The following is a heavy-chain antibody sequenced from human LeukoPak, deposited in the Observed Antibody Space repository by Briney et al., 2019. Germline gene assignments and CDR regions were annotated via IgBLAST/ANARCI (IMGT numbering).Heavy chain of an antibody. CDR3: ARVVPPHMAVAGTWLDY. J-gene: IGHJ4*02. D-gene: IGHD6-19*01. CDR2: IYSGGST. CDR1: GFTVSSNY. V-gene: IGHV3-66*01. Sequence: PGGSLRLSCAASGFTVSSNYMSWVRQAPGKGLEWVSVIYSGGSTYYADSVKGRFTISRDNSKNTLYLQMSRLVAEETDVYYCARVVPPHMAVAGTWLDYWGQGTLVTVSS.